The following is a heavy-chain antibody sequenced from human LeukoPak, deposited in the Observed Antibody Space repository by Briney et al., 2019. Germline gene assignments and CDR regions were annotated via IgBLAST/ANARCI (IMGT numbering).Heavy chain of an antibody. V-gene: IGHV1-8*01. D-gene: IGHD3-16*02. CDR1: GYTFTSYD. CDR2: MNPNSGNT. Sequence: ASVKVSCKASGYTFTSYDINWVRQATGQGLEWMGWMNPNSGNTGYAQKFQGRVTMTRNTSISTAYMELSSLRSEDTAVYYCASQQRSYDYVWGSYRSPNFQHWGQGTLVTVSS. CDR3: ASQQRSYDYVWGSYRSPNFQH. J-gene: IGHJ1*01.